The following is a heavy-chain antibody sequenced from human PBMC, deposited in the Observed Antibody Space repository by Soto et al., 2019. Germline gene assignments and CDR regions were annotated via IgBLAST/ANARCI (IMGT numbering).Heavy chain of an antibody. Sequence: ASVKVSCKASGYMFITYVFNWVRQAPGQGLEWIGWISTSNGDTKTAQNFTGRLTMTSETSTNTVYMELTNLRSDDTAVYYSGSARYFAKVHRQWWYFDLWCRGILVTVSS. D-gene: IGHD6-19*01. V-gene: IGHV1-18*01. CDR1: GYMFITYV. J-gene: IGHJ2*01. CDR3: GSARYFAKVHRQWWYFDL. CDR2: ISTSNGDT.